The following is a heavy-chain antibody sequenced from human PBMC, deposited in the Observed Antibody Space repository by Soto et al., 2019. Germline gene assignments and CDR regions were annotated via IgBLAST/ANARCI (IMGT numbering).Heavy chain of an antibody. CDR1: GYTFTSYA. J-gene: IGHJ5*02. CDR3: AREVRVGRGYSGYDPRALNSVSGHNWFDP. V-gene: IGHV1-3*01. Sequence: ASVKVSCKASGYTFTSYAMHWVRQAPGQRLEWMGWINAGNGNTKYSQKFQGRVTITRDTSASTAYMELSSLRSEDTAVYYCAREVRVGRGYSGYDPRALNSVSGHNWFDPWGQGTLVTVSS. CDR2: INAGNGNT. D-gene: IGHD5-12*01.